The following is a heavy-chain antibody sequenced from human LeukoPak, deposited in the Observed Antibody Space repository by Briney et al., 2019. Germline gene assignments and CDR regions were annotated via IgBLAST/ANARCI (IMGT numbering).Heavy chain of an antibody. CDR2: INHSGST. J-gene: IGHJ1*01. Sequence: PSETLSLTCAVYGGSFSGYYWSWIRQPPGKGLEWIGEINHSGSTNYNPSLKSRVTISVDTSKNQSSLKLSSVTAADTAVYYCARGYSSSWYYAEYFQHWGQGALVTVSS. D-gene: IGHD6-13*01. V-gene: IGHV4-34*01. CDR1: GGSFSGYY. CDR3: ARGYSSSWYYAEYFQH.